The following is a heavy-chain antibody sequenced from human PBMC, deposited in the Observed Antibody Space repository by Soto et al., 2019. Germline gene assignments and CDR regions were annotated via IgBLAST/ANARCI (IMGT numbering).Heavy chain of an antibody. CDR3: VKEGRDWNSRGSFDL. CDR2: ITSGGGGA. J-gene: IGHJ3*01. CDR1: VVTFASYD. V-gene: IGHV3-23*01. Sequence: GRSLSLSCVASVVTFASYDMDWVRQAPGKGLEWVSLITSGGGGANYADSVKGRFTISRDNSKNTLYLQMNSLRAEDTAIYNCVKEGRDWNSRGSFDLWGRGTMVTVSS. D-gene: IGHD1-1*01.